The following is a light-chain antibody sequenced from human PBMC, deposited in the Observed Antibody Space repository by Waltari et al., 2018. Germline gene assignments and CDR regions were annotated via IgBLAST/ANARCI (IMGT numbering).Light chain of an antibody. CDR1: SNDIGANDY. CDR2: DVS. V-gene: IGLV2-14*03. Sequence: QSVVTQPTSVSGSPGQSISISCTGTSNDIGANDYVSWYQQHPGRAPQLVIYDVSVRPSGVSIRFSGSKSGNTASLTISGLQAEDEALYCCSSYTLTNPVVFGGGTKLTVL. CDR3: SSYTLTNPVV. J-gene: IGLJ2*01.